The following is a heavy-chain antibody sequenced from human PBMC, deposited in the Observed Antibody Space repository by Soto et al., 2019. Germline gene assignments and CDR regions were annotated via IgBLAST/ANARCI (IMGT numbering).Heavy chain of an antibody. D-gene: IGHD3-3*01. J-gene: IGHJ6*02. CDR1: GFTFSSYI. V-gene: IGHV3-21*01. CDR3: ARDPSPYDFWTGSKRPYGLDV. Sequence: GGSLRLSCAASGFTFSSYIINWVRQAPGRGLEWVSSISTSSSYKYYADSVKGRFTISRDNAKNSLYLQMNSLRAEDTAVYYCARDPSPYDFWTGSKRPYGLDVWGQGTTVTVSS. CDR2: ISTSSSYK.